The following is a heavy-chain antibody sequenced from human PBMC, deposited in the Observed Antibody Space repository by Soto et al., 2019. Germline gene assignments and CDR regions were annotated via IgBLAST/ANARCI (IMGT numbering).Heavy chain of an antibody. CDR3: ANDRRLLEWLPPDYFGY. D-gene: IGHD3-3*01. J-gene: IGHJ4*02. Sequence: EVQLLESGGGLVQPGGSLRLSCAASGFTFSSYAMSWVRQAPGKGLEWVSAISGSGGSTYYADSVKGRLTISRDNSKNTLYLKTNSLRAEDTAVYYCANDRRLLEWLPPDYFGYWGQGTLVTVSS. V-gene: IGHV3-23*01. CDR2: ISGSGGST. CDR1: GFTFSSYA.